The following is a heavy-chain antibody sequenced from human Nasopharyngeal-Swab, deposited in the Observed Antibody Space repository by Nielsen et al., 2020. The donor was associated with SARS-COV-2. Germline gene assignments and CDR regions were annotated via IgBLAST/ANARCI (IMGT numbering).Heavy chain of an antibody. V-gene: IGHV3-48*03. J-gene: IGHJ3*02. D-gene: IGHD1-26*01. Sequence: GGSLRLSCAASGFTFSSYEMNWVRQAPGKGLEWVSYISSSGSTIYYADSVKGRFTISRDNAKNSLYLQMNSLRAEDTAVYYCARDDGGSYYRGAFDIWGQGTMVTVSS. CDR3: ARDDGGSYYRGAFDI. CDR1: GFTFSSYE. CDR2: ISSSGSTI.